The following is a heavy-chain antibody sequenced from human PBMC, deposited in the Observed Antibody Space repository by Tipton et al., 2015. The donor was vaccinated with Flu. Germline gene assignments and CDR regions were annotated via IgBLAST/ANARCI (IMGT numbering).Heavy chain of an antibody. D-gene: IGHD3-10*01. CDR1: GGSIRSYY. CDR3: ASGSGSGTYVIFNY. Sequence: TLSLTCTVSGGSIRSYYWSWIRQPAGKGLEWFGRIYTSGTTNYIPSLKSRVTMSIDTSKDRFSLILSSVTAADTAVYYCASGSGSGTYVIFNYWGQGTLVTVSS. CDR2: IYTSGTT. V-gene: IGHV4-4*07. J-gene: IGHJ4*02.